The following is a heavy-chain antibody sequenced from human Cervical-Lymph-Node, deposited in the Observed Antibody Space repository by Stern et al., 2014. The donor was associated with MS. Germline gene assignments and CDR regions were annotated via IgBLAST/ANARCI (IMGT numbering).Heavy chain of an antibody. CDR3: ARDGDNWNPVRTYFDY. CDR2: ISSSSSYI. D-gene: IGHD1-1*01. Sequence: VQLVQSGGGLVKPGESLRLSCAASGFTFNDYNMNWVRQAPGKGLEWVSSISSSSSYIYYADSVKGRFTISRDNAKNSLYLQINSLRAEDTAVYYCARDGDNWNPVRTYFDYWGQGTLVTVSS. CDR1: GFTFNDYN. J-gene: IGHJ4*02. V-gene: IGHV3-21*01.